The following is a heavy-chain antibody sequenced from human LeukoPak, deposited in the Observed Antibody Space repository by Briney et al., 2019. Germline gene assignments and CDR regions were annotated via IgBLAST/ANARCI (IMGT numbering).Heavy chain of an antibody. V-gene: IGHV1-69*04. CDR3: ARVVDDSRSDYFDY. CDR2: IIPILNIA. J-gene: IGHJ4*02. CDR1: GGTFSSYA. Sequence: ASVKVSCKASGGTFSSYAISWVRQAPGQGPEWMGRIIPILNIANYAQKFQGRVTITADKSTSTAHMELSSLRSEDTAVYYCARVVDDSRSDYFDYWGQGTLVTVSS. D-gene: IGHD3-22*01.